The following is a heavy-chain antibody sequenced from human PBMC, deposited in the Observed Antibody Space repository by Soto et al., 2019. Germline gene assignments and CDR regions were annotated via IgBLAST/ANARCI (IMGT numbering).Heavy chain of an antibody. CDR2: IIPILGIA. J-gene: IGHJ4*02. CDR1: GGTFSSYT. CDR3: ARFGTVTSHDY. V-gene: IGHV1-69*02. D-gene: IGHD4-17*01. Sequence: QVQLVQSGAEVKKPGSSVKVSCKASGGTFSSYTISWVRQAPGQGLEWMGRIIPILGIANYAQKFQGRVTITADKSTSTAYMELSSLRSEDTAVYYCARFGTVTSHDYWGQGTLVTVSS.